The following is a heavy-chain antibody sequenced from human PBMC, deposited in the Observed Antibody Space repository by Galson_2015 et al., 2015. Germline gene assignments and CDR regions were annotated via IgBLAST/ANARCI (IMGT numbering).Heavy chain of an antibody. Sequence: SVKVSCKASGFTFTNYAIHWVRQAPGQRLEWMGWINGGNGKTKYSQKFQGRVTFTRDTSASTGYMELSSLRSEDTAVYYCARAVTVAGLFDYWGQGTLVTVSS. CDR2: INGGNGKT. V-gene: IGHV1-3*01. CDR3: ARAVTVAGLFDY. J-gene: IGHJ4*02. D-gene: IGHD6-19*01. CDR1: GFTFTNYA.